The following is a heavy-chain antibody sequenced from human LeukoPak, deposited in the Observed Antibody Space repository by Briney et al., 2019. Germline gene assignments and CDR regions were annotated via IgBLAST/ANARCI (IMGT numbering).Heavy chain of an antibody. CDR2: IYTSGST. D-gene: IGHD6-19*01. J-gene: IGHJ6*03. V-gene: IGHV4-4*07. Sequence: SETLSLTCTVSGGSISSYYWSWIRQPAGKGLEWIGRIYTSGSTNYNPSLKSRVTMSVDTSKNQFSLKLSSVTAADTAVYYCAQEGYSSGWYRGDYYYYMDVWGKGTTVTVSS. CDR1: GGSISSYY. CDR3: AQEGYSSGWYRGDYYYYMDV.